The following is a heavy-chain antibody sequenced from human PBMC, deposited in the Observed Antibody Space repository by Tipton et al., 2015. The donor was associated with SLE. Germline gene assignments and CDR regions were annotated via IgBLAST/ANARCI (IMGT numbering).Heavy chain of an antibody. CDR1: GFTFSSYA. V-gene: IGHV3-30*04. Sequence: SLRLSCAASGFTFSSYAMHWVRQAPGKGLEWVAVISYDGSNKYYADSVKGRSTISRDNSKNTLYLQMNSLRAEDTAVYYCARADIFGGGNPPFDYWGQGTLVTVSS. D-gene: IGHD3-9*01. CDR2: ISYDGSNK. CDR3: ARADIFGGGNPPFDY. J-gene: IGHJ4*02.